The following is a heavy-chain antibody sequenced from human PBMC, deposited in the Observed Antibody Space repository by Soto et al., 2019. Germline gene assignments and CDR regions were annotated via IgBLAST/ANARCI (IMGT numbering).Heavy chain of an antibody. V-gene: IGHV1-69*12. CDR1: GGTFSTSA. D-gene: IGHD3-3*02. CDR3: ARDKDRQQLGGNYYYILDV. Sequence: QVQLMQSGAEVKKPGSSVKVSCKASGGTFSTSAISWVRQAPGEGLEWVGGIMPVFATPDYAQKFQGRVNISAAESTTTAYLELTRLTPDDTAVYYCARDKDRQQLGGNYYYILDVWGQGTAITVSS. CDR2: IMPVFATP. J-gene: IGHJ6*02.